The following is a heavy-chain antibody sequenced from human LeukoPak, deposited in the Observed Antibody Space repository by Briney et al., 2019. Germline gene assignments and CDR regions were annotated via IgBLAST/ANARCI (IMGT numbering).Heavy chain of an antibody. CDR2: INSDGNYT. CDR1: GFTFSSYW. J-gene: IGHJ4*02. Sequence: PGGSLRLSCAASGFTFSSYWMNWVRQAPGKGLVWVSRINSDGNYTTYADSVKGRFTISKDNAKNTLSLQMNSLRAEDTAVYYCAREYSSGWTSDYGGQGTLVTVSS. D-gene: IGHD6-19*01. V-gene: IGHV3-74*01. CDR3: AREYSSGWTSDY.